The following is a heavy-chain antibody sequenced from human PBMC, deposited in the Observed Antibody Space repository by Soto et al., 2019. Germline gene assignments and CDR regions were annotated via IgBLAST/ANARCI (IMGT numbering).Heavy chain of an antibody. V-gene: IGHV1-69*13. CDR2: IIPIFGTA. Sequence: GASVKVSCKASGGTFSSYAISWVRQAPGQGLEWMGGIIPIFGTANYAQKFQGRVTITADESTSTAYMELSSLRSEDTAVYYCARDNEVEYSYGGWFDPWGQGTLVTVSS. CDR1: GGTFSSYA. J-gene: IGHJ5*02. D-gene: IGHD5-18*01. CDR3: ARDNEVEYSYGGWFDP.